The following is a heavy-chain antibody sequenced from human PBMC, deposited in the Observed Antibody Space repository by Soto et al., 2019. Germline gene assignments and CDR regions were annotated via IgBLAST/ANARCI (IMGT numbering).Heavy chain of an antibody. Sequence: PSETLSLTCAVYGGSFSGYYWSWIRQPPGKGLEWIGEINHSGSTNYNPSLKSRVTISVDTSKNQFSLKLSSVTAADTAVYYCARGREYSSGWYIDYYHYYGMDVWGQGTTVTVSS. D-gene: IGHD6-19*01. CDR1: GGSFSGYY. CDR3: ARGREYSSGWYIDYYHYYGMDV. CDR2: INHSGST. J-gene: IGHJ6*02. V-gene: IGHV4-34*01.